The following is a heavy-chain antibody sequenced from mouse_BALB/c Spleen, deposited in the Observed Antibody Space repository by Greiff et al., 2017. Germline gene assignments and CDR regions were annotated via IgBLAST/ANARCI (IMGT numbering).Heavy chain of an antibody. D-gene: IGHD1-1*01. CDR2: IRNKANGYTT. CDR3: ARGSYAYFDV. V-gene: IGHV7-3*02. CDR1: GFTFTDYY. J-gene: IGHJ1*01. Sequence: EVMLVESGGGLVQPGGSLRLSCATSGFTFTDYYMSWVRQPPGKALEWLGFIRNKANGYTTEYSASVKGRFTISRDNSQSILYLQMNTLRAEDSATYYCARGSYAYFDVWGAGTTVTVSA.